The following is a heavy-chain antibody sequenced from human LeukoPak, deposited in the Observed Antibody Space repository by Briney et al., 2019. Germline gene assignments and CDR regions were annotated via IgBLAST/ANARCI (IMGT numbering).Heavy chain of an antibody. Sequence: SVKVSCKASGGTFSSYAISWVRQAPEQGLEWMGGIIPIFGTANYAQKFQGRVTITADESTSTAYMELSSLRSEDTAVYYCARAYCSSTSCYIGVVRDAFDIWGQGTMVTVSS. V-gene: IGHV1-69*01. CDR2: IIPIFGTA. D-gene: IGHD2-2*02. CDR1: GGTFSSYA. CDR3: ARAYCSSTSCYIGVVRDAFDI. J-gene: IGHJ3*02.